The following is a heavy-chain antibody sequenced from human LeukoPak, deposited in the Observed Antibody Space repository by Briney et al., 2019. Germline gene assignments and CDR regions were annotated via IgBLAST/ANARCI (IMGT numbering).Heavy chain of an antibody. Sequence: GGSLRLSCAASGFSFNTYWMHWVRQAPGKGLVWVSRSNNDGSSTSYADSVKGRFTISRDNAKNPLNLQMHSLRVEDTAVYYCARDHYGSGTFWFDPWGQGTLVTVSS. CDR3: ARDHYGSGTFWFDP. CDR1: GFSFNTYW. J-gene: IGHJ5*02. V-gene: IGHV3-74*01. CDR2: SNNDGSST. D-gene: IGHD3-10*01.